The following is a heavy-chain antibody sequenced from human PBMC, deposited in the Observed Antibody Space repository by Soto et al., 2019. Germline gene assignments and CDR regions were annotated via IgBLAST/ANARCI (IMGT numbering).Heavy chain of an antibody. D-gene: IGHD4-17*01. V-gene: IGHV4-39*01. CDR3: ARLDYGDYGDYYYYMDV. CDR2: IYYSGST. Sequence: QLQLQESGPGLVKPSETLSPTCTVSGGSISSSSYYWGWIRQPPGKGLEWIGSIYYSGSTYYNPSLKSRVTISVDTSKNQFSLKLSSVTAADTAVYYCARLDYGDYGDYYYYMDVWGKGTTVTVSS. J-gene: IGHJ6*03. CDR1: GGSISSSSYY.